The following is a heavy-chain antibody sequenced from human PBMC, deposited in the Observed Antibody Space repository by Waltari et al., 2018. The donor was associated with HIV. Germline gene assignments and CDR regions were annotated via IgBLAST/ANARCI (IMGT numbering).Heavy chain of an antibody. CDR2: ISGYNYNT. CDR3: ARVESMLRVVHFDY. D-gene: IGHD3-16*01. Sequence: QIQLVESGGEMKKTGASVKVSCKASGYSSRSYRISWVRQAPGQGLEWMGWISGYNYNTKYAEKFQGRVTMTTDTSTSTAYMELRNLRSDDTAMYYCARVESMLRVVHFDYWGQGTLVTVSS. V-gene: IGHV1-18*04. CDR1: GYSSRSYR. J-gene: IGHJ4*02.